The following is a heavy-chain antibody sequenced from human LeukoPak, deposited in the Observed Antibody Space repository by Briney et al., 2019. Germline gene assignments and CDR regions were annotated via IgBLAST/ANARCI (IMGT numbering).Heavy chain of an antibody. CDR3: ARNGREGWEVPAAIYYYMDV. J-gene: IGHJ6*03. CDR2: INPNSGGT. D-gene: IGHD2-2*01. V-gene: IGHV1-2*02. CDR1: GYTFTGYY. Sequence: GASVKVSCKASGYTFTGYYMHWVRQAPGQGLEWMGWINPNSGGTNYAQKFQGRVTMTRDTSISTAYMELSRLRSDDTAVYYCARNGREGWEVPAAIYYYMDVWGKGTTVTISS.